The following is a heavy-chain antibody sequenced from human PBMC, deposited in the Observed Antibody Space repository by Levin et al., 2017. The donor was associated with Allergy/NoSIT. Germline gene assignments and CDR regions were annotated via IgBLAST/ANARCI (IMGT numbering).Heavy chain of an antibody. CDR3: TGVESSSYYRGGFDY. CDR2: IKSKAFGGTT. Sequence: GGSLRLSCTASGFTFGDYAMSWFRQAPGKGLEWVGFIKSKAFGGTTEYAASVKGRFTISRDDSKSIAYLQMNSLKTEDTAVYYCTGVESSSYYRGGFDYWGQGTLVTVSS. J-gene: IGHJ4*02. V-gene: IGHV3-49*03. CDR1: GFTFGDYA. D-gene: IGHD6-13*01.